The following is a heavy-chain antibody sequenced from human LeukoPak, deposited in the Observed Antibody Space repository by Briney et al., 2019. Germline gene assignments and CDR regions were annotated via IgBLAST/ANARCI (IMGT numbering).Heavy chain of an antibody. CDR3: AADPVTASGSSWYYFDY. Sequence: ASVKVSCKASAFTFSSSAMQWVRQARGQRLEWIGWIVVGSGNTNYAQKFQERVTITRDMSTSTAYMELSSLRSEDTAVYYCAADPVTASGSSWYYFDYWGQGTLVTVSS. CDR2: IVVGSGNT. CDR1: AFTFSSSA. D-gene: IGHD6-13*01. J-gene: IGHJ4*02. V-gene: IGHV1-58*02.